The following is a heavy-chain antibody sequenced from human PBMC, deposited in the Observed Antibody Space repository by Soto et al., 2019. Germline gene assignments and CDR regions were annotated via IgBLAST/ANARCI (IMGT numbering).Heavy chain of an antibody. CDR3: ARIPRCSSTSCYDY. D-gene: IGHD2-2*01. J-gene: IGHJ4*02. Sequence: ASVKVSCKASGYTFTGYYMHWVRQAPGQGLEWMGWINPNSGGTNYAQKFQGRVTMTRDTSISTAYMELSRLRSDDTAVYYCARIPRCSSTSCYDYWGQGTLVTVSS. CDR1: GYTFTGYY. V-gene: IGHV1-2*02. CDR2: INPNSGGT.